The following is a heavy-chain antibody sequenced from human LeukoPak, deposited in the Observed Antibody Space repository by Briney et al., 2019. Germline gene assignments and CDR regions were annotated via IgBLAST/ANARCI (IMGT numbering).Heavy chain of an antibody. CDR2: IISIGGST. CDR1: GFTFSSYA. V-gene: IGHV3-64D*06. D-gene: IGHD1-26*01. Sequence: GGSLRLSCSASGFTFSSYAMHWVRQAPGKGLEYVSAIISIGGSTYYADSVKGRFTISRDNSKNTLYLQMSALRAEDTAVYYCVKENSEDYYGGGDYWGQGTLVTVSS. CDR3: VKENSEDYYGGGDY. J-gene: IGHJ4*02.